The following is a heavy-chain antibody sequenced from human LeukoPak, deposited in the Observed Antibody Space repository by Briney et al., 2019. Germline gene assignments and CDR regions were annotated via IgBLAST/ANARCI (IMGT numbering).Heavy chain of an antibody. V-gene: IGHV1-69*13. CDR2: IIPIFGTA. CDR1: GGTFSSYA. D-gene: IGHD5-12*01. CDR3: ARDHRRLRSLDY. J-gene: IGHJ4*02. Sequence: SVKVSCTASGGTFSSYAISWVRQAPGQGLEWMGGIIPIFGTANYAQKFQGRVTITADESTSTAYMELSSLRSEDTAVYYCARDHRRLRSLDYWGQGTLVTVSS.